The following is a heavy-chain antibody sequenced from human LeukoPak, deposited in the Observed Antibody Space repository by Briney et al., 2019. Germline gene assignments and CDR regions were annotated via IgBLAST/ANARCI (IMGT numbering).Heavy chain of an antibody. Sequence: SETLSLTCAVYGGSFSGYYWSWTRQPPGKGLEWIGEINHSGRTNYNPSLKSRVTISVDTSKNQFSLKLSSVSAADTAVYYCARGRIAGWPWGQGTLVPVSS. CDR2: INHSGRT. CDR3: ARGRIAGWP. V-gene: IGHV4-34*01. CDR1: GGSFSGYY. D-gene: IGHD6-13*01. J-gene: IGHJ5*02.